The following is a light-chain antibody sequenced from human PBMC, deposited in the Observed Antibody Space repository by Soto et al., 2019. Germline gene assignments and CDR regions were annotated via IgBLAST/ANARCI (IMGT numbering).Light chain of an antibody. Sequence: AIQMTQSPSSLSASVGDRVTISCRASQGIRSDLAWYQQNPGKAPKLLIFAASPLQSGVPSRFSGRGSATDFTLTISSLQPEDFATYYCLQSYNFPRTFGQGTKVEIK. CDR3: LQSYNFPRT. J-gene: IGKJ1*01. V-gene: IGKV1-6*01. CDR2: AAS. CDR1: QGIRSD.